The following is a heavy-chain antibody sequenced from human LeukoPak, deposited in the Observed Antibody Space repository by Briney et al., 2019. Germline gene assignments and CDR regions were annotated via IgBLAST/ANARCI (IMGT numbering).Heavy chain of an antibody. Sequence: GASVTVSCKASGYTFTDYYMEWVRQAPGQGLEWMGWINPNSGGTNYAQKFQGRVTMTRDTSISTAYMELSRLRSDDTAVYYCARVRSYCTNGVCYWDLDYSGQGSLVTVSS. CDR3: ARVRSYCTNGVCYWDLDY. D-gene: IGHD2-8*01. J-gene: IGHJ4*02. V-gene: IGHV1-2*02. CDR1: GYTFTDYY. CDR2: INPNSGGT.